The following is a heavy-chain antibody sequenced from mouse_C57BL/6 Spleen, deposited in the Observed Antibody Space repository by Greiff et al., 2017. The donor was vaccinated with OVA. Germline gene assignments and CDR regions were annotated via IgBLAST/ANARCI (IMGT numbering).Heavy chain of an antibody. CDR1: GYTFTTYP. J-gene: IGHJ4*01. CDR2: FHPYNDDT. V-gene: IGHV1-47*01. Sequence: VQLQESGAELVKPGASVKMSCKASGYTFTTYPIEWMKQNHGKSLEWIGNFHPYNDDTKYNEKFKGKATLTVEKSSSTVYLELSRLTSDDSAVDYCARSNYEVYAMDYWGQGTTVTVSS. CDR3: ARSNYEVYAMDY. D-gene: IGHD2-5*01.